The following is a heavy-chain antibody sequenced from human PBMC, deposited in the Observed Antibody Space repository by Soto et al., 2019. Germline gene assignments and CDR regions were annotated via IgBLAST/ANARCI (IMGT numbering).Heavy chain of an antibody. CDR3: ARDLRDGYNYGPYYYYGMDV. CDR2: ISSSGSTI. J-gene: IGHJ6*02. V-gene: IGHV3-11*01. D-gene: IGHD5-12*01. Sequence: PGGSLRLSCAASGFTFSDYYMSWIRQAPGKGLEWVSYISSSGSTIYYADSAKGRFTISRDNAKNSLYLQMNSLRAEDTAVYYCARDLRDGYNYGPYYYYGMDVWGQGTTVTVSS. CDR1: GFTFSDYY.